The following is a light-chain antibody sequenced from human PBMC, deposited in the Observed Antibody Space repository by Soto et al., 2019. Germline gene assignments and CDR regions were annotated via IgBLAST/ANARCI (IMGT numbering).Light chain of an antibody. CDR3: SSYTTSGTVL. CDR2: DVS. J-gene: IGLJ2*01. CDR1: SSDVGDYDY. Sequence: QSALTQPASVSGSPGQSITISCTGTSSDVGDYDYVSWYQQHPGKAPKLMIYDVSNRPSGVSNRFSGSKSGNTASLTISGLQAEDEADYHCSSYTTSGTVLFGGGTKLTVL. V-gene: IGLV2-14*03.